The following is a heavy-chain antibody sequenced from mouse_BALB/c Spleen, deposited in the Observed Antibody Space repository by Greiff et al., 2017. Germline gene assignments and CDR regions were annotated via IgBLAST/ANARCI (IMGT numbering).Heavy chain of an antibody. Sequence: QVQLKESGAELMKPGASVKISCKATGYTFSSYWIEWVKQRPGHGLEWIGEILPGSGSTNYNEKFKGKATFTADTSSNTAYMQLSSLTSEDSAVYYCARKTMVTTLDYWGQGTTLTVSS. D-gene: IGHD2-2*01. CDR3: ARKTMVTTLDY. CDR1: GYTFSSYW. CDR2: ILPGSGST. V-gene: IGHV1-9*01. J-gene: IGHJ2*01.